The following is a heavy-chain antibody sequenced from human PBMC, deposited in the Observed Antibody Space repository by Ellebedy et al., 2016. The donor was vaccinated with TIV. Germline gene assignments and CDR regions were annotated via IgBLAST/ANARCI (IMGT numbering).Heavy chain of an antibody. Sequence: GESLKISCAASGFTFSSYWMHWVRQAPGKGLVWVSRINSDGSSTSYADSVKGRFTISRDNAKNTLYLQMNSLRAEDTAVYYCARVYYNWNDRRAFDIWGQGTMVTVSS. D-gene: IGHD1-1*01. CDR1: GFTFSSYW. CDR3: ARVYYNWNDRRAFDI. V-gene: IGHV3-74*01. J-gene: IGHJ3*02. CDR2: INSDGSST.